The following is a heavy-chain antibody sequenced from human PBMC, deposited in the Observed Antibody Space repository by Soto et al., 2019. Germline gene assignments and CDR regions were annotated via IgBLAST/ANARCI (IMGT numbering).Heavy chain of an antibody. Sequence: SETLSLTCTVSGASISTYYWGWIRQPPGKGLEWIGEINHSGSTNYNPSLKSRVTISVDTSKNQFSLKLSSVTAADTAVYYCARGGGRGCYRCRDWFDPWGQGTLDTVSS. CDR2: INHSGST. V-gene: IGHV4-34*01. J-gene: IGHJ5*02. D-gene: IGHD2-21*02. CDR3: ARGGGRGCYRCRDWFDP. CDR1: GASISTYY.